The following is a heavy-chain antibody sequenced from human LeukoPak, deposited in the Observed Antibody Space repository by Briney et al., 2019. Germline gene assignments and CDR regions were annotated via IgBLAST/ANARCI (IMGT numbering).Heavy chain of an antibody. J-gene: IGHJ4*02. CDR2: ISAYNGNT. CDR3: ARATGGLRLGELSSNFDY. Sequence: ASVKVSCKASGYTFTSYGISWVRQAPGQGLEWMGWISAYNGNTNYAQKLQGRVTMTTDTSTSTAYMELRSLRSDDTAVYYCARATGGLRLGELSSNFDYWGQGTLVTVSS. D-gene: IGHD3-16*02. CDR1: GYTFTSYG. V-gene: IGHV1-18*01.